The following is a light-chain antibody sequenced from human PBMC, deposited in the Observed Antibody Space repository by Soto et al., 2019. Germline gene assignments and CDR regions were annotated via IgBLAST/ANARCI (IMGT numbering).Light chain of an antibody. Sequence: EIVMTQSPATPSVSPGERATLSCRASQSVSSNLAWYQQKPGQAPRLLIYGASTRATGIPGRLSGSGSGTEFTLTISSLQSEDFAVYYCQQYNNWPQTFGQGTKVDIK. V-gene: IGKV3-15*01. CDR1: QSVSSN. J-gene: IGKJ1*01. CDR2: GAS. CDR3: QQYNNWPQT.